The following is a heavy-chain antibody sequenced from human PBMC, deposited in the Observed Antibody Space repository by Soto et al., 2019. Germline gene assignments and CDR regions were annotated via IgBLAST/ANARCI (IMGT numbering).Heavy chain of an antibody. D-gene: IGHD1-26*01. CDR1: GVPISTDDYY. V-gene: IGHV4-30-4*01. Sequence: PSETLSLTCTVFGVPISTDDYYWTWIRQPPGKGLEWIGYIYYSGSTYYNWSLKSRVTISIDTSKNQFSLNLSSVTAADTAVYYCASGKRVDGSHYLDNWGQGTLVTVSS. CDR3: ASGKRVDGSHYLDN. J-gene: IGHJ4*02. CDR2: IYYSGST.